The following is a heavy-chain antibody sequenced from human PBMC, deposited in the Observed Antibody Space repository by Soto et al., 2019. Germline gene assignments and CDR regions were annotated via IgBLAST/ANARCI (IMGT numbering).Heavy chain of an antibody. CDR2: IWYDGSNK. V-gene: IGHV3-33*08. D-gene: IGHD3-3*01. J-gene: IGHJ4*02. CDR1: GFTFSSYA. CDR3: ARDAAVYYDFWSGYYTSYYFDY. Sequence: GGSLRLSCAASGFTFSSYAMSWVRQAPGKGLEWVAVIWYDGSNKYYADSVKGRFTISRDNSKNTLYLQMNSLRAEDTAVYYCARDAAVYYDFWSGYYTSYYFDYWGQGTLVTVSS.